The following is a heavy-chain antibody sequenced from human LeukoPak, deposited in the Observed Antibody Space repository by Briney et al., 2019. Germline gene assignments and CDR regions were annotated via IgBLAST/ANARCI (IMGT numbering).Heavy chain of an antibody. CDR2: IYTSGRT. CDR3: AREPRTLSGNSGFDY. D-gene: IGHD4-23*01. CDR1: GGSISSGSYY. V-gene: IGHV4-61*02. J-gene: IGHJ4*02. Sequence: NPSETLSLTCTVSGGSISSGSYYWSWIRQPAGKGLEWIGRIYTSGRTNYNPSLQSRVTISVDTSKNQSSLKLSSVTAADTAVYYCAREPRTLSGNSGFDYWGQGTLVTVSS.